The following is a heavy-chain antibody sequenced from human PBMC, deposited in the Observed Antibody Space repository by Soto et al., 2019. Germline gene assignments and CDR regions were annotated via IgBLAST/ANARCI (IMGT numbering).Heavy chain of an antibody. CDR3: ARVGHVGIAVAGFDY. D-gene: IGHD6-19*01. CDR2: IIPIFGTA. J-gene: IGHJ4*02. V-gene: IGHV1-69*13. Sequence: SVKVSCKASGGTFSSYAISWVRQAPGQGLEWMGGIIPIFGTANYAQKFQGRVTITADESTSTAYMELSSLRSEDTAVYYCARVGHVGIAVAGFDYWGQGTLVTVSS. CDR1: GGTFSSYA.